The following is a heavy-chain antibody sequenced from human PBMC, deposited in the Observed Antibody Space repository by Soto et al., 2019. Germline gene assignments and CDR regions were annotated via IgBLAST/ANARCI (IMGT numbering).Heavy chain of an antibody. Sequence: ASVKVSCKASGYTFTSYGISWVRQAPGQGLEWMGWISAYNGNTNYAQKLQGRVAMTTDTSTSTAYTELRSLRSDDTAVYYCARENFGDCINLASNGFEPWGQGTRVTVSS. CDR3: ARENFGDCINLASNGFEP. V-gene: IGHV1-18*01. CDR2: ISAYNGNT. D-gene: IGHD4-17*01. CDR1: GYTFTSYG. J-gene: IGHJ5*02.